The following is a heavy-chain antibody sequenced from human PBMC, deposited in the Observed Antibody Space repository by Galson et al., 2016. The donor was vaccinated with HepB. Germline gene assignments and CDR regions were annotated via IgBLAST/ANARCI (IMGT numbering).Heavy chain of an antibody. J-gene: IGHJ4*02. CDR2: ISGSGDST. Sequence: SLRLSCAASGFTFSIYAMSWVRQAPGKGLEWVSGISGSGDSTYYTDSVKGRFTISRDNTKNTLYLLMNSLRAEDTAVYYCAPSSGLEDGFWGQGTLVTVSS. V-gene: IGHV3-23*01. CDR3: APSSGLEDGF. CDR1: GFTFSIYA. D-gene: IGHD6-19*01.